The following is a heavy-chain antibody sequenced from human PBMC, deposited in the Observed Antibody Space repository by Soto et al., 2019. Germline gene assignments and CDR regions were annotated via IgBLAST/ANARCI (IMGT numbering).Heavy chain of an antibody. J-gene: IGHJ6*02. Sequence: QVQLVQSGTEVKKPGASVKVSCKASGGTFSRSGFHWVRQAPGQGLEWMGMIVPSVDTTNYAQKFQARVTISADQLTSTVYMELRSLRSEDTAVYYCARCPQPPDTADPYAVDVWGQGTRVIVSS. CDR3: ARCPQPPDTADPYAVDV. D-gene: IGHD5-18*01. CDR2: IVPSVDTT. CDR1: GGTFSRSG. V-gene: IGHV1-69*18.